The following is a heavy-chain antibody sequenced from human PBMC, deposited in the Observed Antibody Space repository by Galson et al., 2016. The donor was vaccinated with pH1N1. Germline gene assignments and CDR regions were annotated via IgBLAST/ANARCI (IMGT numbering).Heavy chain of an antibody. D-gene: IGHD1-1*01. V-gene: IGHV4-38-2*01. CDR3: ASLAASSTLDYHYGIDA. CDR2: IYHSGST. CDR1: GYSISSGYY. J-gene: IGHJ6*02. Sequence: LSLTCAVSGYSISSGYYWGWIRQPPGKGLEWIGSIYHSGSTDYNPSLKSRVTTSVDTSRRHSSLNLSSVAAADTAVYYCASLAASSTLDYHYGIDAGGQGTTVIVSS.